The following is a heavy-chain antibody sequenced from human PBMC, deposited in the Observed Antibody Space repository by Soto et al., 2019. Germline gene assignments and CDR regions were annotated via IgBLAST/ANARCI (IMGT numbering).Heavy chain of an antibody. Sequence: PSQTLSLTCAISGDSVSSNSAAWNWIRQSPSRGLEWLGRTYYRSKWYNDYAVSVKSRITINPDTFKNQFSLQLNSVTPEDTAVYYCARRGSYTGRPLYDYWGQGTLVTVSS. CDR1: GDSVSSNSAA. J-gene: IGHJ4*02. CDR2: TYYRSKWYN. V-gene: IGHV6-1*01. D-gene: IGHD1-26*01. CDR3: ARRGSYTGRPLYDY.